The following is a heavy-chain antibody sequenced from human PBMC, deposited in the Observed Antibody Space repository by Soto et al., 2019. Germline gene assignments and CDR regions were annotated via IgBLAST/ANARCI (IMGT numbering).Heavy chain of an antibody. J-gene: IGHJ4*02. CDR1: GGSISSSSYY. V-gene: IGHV4-39*01. D-gene: IGHD3-22*01. CDR2: IYYSGST. CDR3: ARLTYYYDGSAYYPFDY. Sequence: PSETLSLTCTVSGGSISSSSYYWGWIRQPPGKGLEWIGSIYYSGSTYYNPSLKSRVTISVDTSKNQFSLKLSSVTAADTAVYYCARLTYYYDGSAYYPFDYWGQGRMVTVSS.